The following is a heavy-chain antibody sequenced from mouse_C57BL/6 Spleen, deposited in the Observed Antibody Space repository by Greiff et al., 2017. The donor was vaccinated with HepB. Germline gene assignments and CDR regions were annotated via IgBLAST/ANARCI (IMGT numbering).Heavy chain of an antibody. J-gene: IGHJ2*01. CDR3: ARSFITTVVAPFDY. V-gene: IGHV1-50*01. CDR1: GYTFTSYW. CDR2: IDPSDSYT. Sequence: QVQLQQPGAELVKPGASVKLSCKASGYTFTSYWMQWVKQRPGQGLEWSGEIDPSDSYTNYNQKFKGKATLTVDTSSSTAYMQLSSLTSEDSAVYYCARSFITTVVAPFDYWGQGTTLTVSS. D-gene: IGHD1-1*01.